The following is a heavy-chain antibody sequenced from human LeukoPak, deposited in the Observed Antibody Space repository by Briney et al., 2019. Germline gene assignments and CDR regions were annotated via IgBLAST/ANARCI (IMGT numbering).Heavy chain of an antibody. CDR1: GFTFSRYW. CDR2: VKQDGSDK. J-gene: IGHJ4*02. CDR3: ARDNSGSYDF. Sequence: GGSLRLSCAASGFTFSRYWMSWVRQARGKWLEWVANVKQDGSDKYYVDSVKGRFTIPRDNAKNSLYLQMNSLGADDTAVYYCARDNSGSYDFWGQGTLVTVSS. V-gene: IGHV3-7*01. D-gene: IGHD3-10*01.